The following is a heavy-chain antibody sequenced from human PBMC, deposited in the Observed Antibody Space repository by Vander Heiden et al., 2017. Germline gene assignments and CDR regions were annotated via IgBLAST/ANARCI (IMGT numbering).Heavy chain of an antibody. CDR1: GFTFSSYG. J-gene: IGHJ6*02. V-gene: IGHV3-30*18. CDR3: AKEYYYYGMDV. Sequence: QVQLVESRGGVVQPGRSLRLSCAASGFTFSSYGMHWVRQAPGKGLEWVAVISYDGSNKYYADSVKGRFTISRDNSKNTLYLQMNSLRAEDTAVYYCAKEYYYYGMDVWGQGTTVTVSS. CDR2: ISYDGSNK.